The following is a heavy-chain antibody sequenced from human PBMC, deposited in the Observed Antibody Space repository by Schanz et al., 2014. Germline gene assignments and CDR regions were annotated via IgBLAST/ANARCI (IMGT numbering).Heavy chain of an antibody. CDR1: GFTVSANY. D-gene: IGHD2-15*01. CDR2: ISGSGAST. CDR3: VKDDRGDVVVVAANY. Sequence: VQVVESGGGLVQPGGSLRLSCAVSGFTVSANYMIWVRQASGKGLEWVSAISGSGASTYYADSVKGRFTISRDNSRNTVYLQMSSLRAEDTAVYYCVKDDRGDVVVVAANYWGQGAQVIVSS. V-gene: IGHV3-23*04. J-gene: IGHJ4*02.